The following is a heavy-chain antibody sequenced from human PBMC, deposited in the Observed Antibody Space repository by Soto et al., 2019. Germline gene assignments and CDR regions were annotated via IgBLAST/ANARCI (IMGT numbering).Heavy chain of an antibody. V-gene: IGHV3-33*01. D-gene: IGHD3-9*01. J-gene: IGHJ6*02. CDR3: ARDPNVLRYFDWSNGYYYYYGMDV. Sequence: GGSLRLSCAASGFTFSSYGMHWVRQAPGKXLEWVAVIWYDGSNKYYADSVKGRFTISRDNSKNTLYLQMNSLRAEDTAVYYCARDPNVLRYFDWSNGYYYYYGMDVWGQGTTVTVSS. CDR2: IWYDGSNK. CDR1: GFTFSSYG.